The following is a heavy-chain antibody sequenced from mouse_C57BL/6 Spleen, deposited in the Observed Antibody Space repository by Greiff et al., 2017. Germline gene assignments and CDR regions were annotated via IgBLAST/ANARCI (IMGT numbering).Heavy chain of an antibody. V-gene: IGHV1-69*01. CDR2: IDPSDSYT. CDR3: ARSGWLRLYAMDY. J-gene: IGHJ4*01. D-gene: IGHD2-2*01. CDR1: GYTFTSYW. Sequence: VQLQQPGAELVMPGASVKLSCKASGYTFTSYWMHWVKQRPGQGLEWIGEIDPSDSYTNYNQKFKGKSTLPVDKSSSTAYMQLSSLTSEDSAVYYCARSGWLRLYAMDYGGQGTSVTVSS.